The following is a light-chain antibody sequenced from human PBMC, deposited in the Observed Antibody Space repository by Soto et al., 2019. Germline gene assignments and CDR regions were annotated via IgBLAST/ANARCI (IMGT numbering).Light chain of an antibody. CDR3: QQSYSSPPT. Sequence: EIVFTQSPGTLSLSPEETATLSCRASQSLTSSYLAWYQQRPGQAPSLLIYGVSSRATGIPSRFSGSRSGPDFTLTISSLQPEDFATYYCQQSYSSPPTFGQGTKV. CDR2: GVS. J-gene: IGKJ1*01. CDR1: QSLTSSY. V-gene: IGKV3-20*01.